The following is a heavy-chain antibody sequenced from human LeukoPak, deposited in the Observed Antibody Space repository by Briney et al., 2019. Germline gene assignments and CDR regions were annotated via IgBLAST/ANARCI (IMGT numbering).Heavy chain of an antibody. CDR2: ISWNSGSI. V-gene: IGHV3-9*01. D-gene: IGHD1-26*01. Sequence: PGGSLRLSCAASGFTFDDYAMHWVRQAPGKGLEWVSGISWNSGSIGYADSVKGRFTISRDNAKNSLYLQMNSLRAEDTALYYCAKSDGWELGAYFDYWGQGTLVTVSS. J-gene: IGHJ4*02. CDR1: GFTFDDYA. CDR3: AKSDGWELGAYFDY.